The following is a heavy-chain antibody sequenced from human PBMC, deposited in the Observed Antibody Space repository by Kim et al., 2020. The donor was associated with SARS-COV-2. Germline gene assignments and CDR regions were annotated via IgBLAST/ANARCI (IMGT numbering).Heavy chain of an antibody. D-gene: IGHD2-2*01. CDR1: GGSISSSNGYY. Sequence: SETLSLTCTVSGGSISSSNGYYWGWVRQPPGKGLEWIGSIFYSGSTYYNPSLKTRVTISVDTSRKQFSLKLTSVTAADTAVSFCARSPATLLNWYFDLWGRGTLVTVSS. V-gene: IGHV4-39*01. CDR2: IFYSGST. J-gene: IGHJ2*01. CDR3: ARSPATLLNWYFDL.